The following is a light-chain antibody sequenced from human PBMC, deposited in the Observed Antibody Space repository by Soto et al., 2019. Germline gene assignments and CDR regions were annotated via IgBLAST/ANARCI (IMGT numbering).Light chain of an antibody. CDR2: DVT. CDR3: SSFTSSMTNV. Sequence: QSALTQPASVSGSPGQSITISCTGTSSDVGGYNSVSWYQQHPGKAPKLILYDVTDRPSGVSYRFSGSKSGNTASLTISGLQAADEADYLCSSFTSSMTNVFGSGTKLTVL. V-gene: IGLV2-14*01. J-gene: IGLJ1*01. CDR1: SSDVGGYNS.